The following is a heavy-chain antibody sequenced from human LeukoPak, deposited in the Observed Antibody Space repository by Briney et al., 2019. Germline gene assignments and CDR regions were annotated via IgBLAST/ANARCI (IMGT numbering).Heavy chain of an antibody. J-gene: IGHJ4*02. V-gene: IGHV4-4*07. CDR2: IYTSGST. Sequence: SETLSLACTVSGGSISSYYWSWIRQPAGKGLEWIGRIYTSGSTNYNPSLKSRVTMSVDTSKNQFSLRLSSVTASDTAVYYCARRSFYSSSSGFAYWGQGTLVTVSS. CDR1: GGSISSYY. CDR3: ARRSFYSSSSGFAY. D-gene: IGHD6-6*01.